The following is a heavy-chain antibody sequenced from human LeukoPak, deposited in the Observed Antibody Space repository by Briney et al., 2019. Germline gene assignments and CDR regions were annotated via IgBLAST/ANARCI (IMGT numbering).Heavy chain of an antibody. D-gene: IGHD3-10*01. V-gene: IGHV1-2*02. J-gene: IGHJ4*02. CDR2: INPNSGGT. Sequence: APVKVSCKASGYRFTGYYIHWARQAPGQGLEWMGWINPNSGGTNYAQKFQGRVTMTRDTSVSTAYMEVSRLRSDDTAVYYCARDRRGYYDSGSYYPLIWGQGTLVTVSS. CDR1: GYRFTGYY. CDR3: ARDRRGYYDSGSYYPLI.